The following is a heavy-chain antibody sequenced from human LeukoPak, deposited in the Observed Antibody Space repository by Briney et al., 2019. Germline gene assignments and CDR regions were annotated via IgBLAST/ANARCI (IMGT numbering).Heavy chain of an antibody. V-gene: IGHV1-18*01. J-gene: IGHJ5*02. Sequence: ASVKVSCKASGGTFSSYAISWVRQAPGQGLEWMGWISAYNGNTNYAQKLQGRVTMTTDTSTSTAYMELRSLRSDDTAVYYCARYCSSTSCYRGQLRFDPWGQGTLVTVSS. CDR2: ISAYNGNT. D-gene: IGHD2-2*01. CDR1: GGTFSSYA. CDR3: ARYCSSTSCYRGQLRFDP.